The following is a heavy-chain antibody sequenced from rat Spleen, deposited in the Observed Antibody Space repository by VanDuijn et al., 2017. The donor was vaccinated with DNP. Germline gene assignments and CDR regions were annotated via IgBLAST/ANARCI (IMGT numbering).Heavy chain of an antibody. CDR1: GFTFNNYW. Sequence: EVQLVESGGGLVQPGRSLKLSCVGSGFTFNNYWMSWIRQAPGKGLEWVATISYDGSSTYYRDSVKGRFSLSRDNAKSTLYLQVNSLRSEDTATYYCARLRYYRFCDYWGQGVMVTVSS. J-gene: IGHJ2*01. V-gene: IGHV5-31*01. CDR2: ISYDGSST. CDR3: ARLRYYRFCDY. D-gene: IGHD1-12*02.